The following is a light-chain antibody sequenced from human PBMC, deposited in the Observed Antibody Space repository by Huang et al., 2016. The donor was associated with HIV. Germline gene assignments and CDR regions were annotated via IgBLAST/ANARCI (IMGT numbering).Light chain of an antibody. J-gene: IGKJ2*01. CDR2: AAS. CDR1: QSISTY. CDR3: QQSYSTPYT. V-gene: IGKV1-39*01. Sequence: DVQMTQSPSSLSASVGDRVTITCRASQSISTYLNWYQQKLGKAPNHLIYAASSLQRGGPSRFSGSGCVTDFNLTISSLQPEDVATYYCQQSYSTPYTFGQGTKVEIK.